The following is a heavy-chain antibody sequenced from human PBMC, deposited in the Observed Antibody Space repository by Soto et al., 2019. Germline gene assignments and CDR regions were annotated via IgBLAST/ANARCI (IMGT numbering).Heavy chain of an antibody. J-gene: IGHJ4*02. CDR2: IIPILGIA. V-gene: IGHV1-69*02. D-gene: IGHD6-13*01. CDR1: GGTFSSYT. CDR3: ASLAPYSSSWPLDY. Sequence: SVKVSCKASGGTFSSYTISWVRQAPGQGLEWMGRIIPILGIANYAQKFQGRVTITADKSTSTAYMELSSLRSEDTAVYYCASLAPYSSSWPLDYWGQGTLVTVSS.